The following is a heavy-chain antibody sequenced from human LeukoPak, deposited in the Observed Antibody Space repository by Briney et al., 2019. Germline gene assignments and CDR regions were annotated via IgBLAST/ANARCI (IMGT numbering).Heavy chain of an antibody. V-gene: IGHV3-33*01. Sequence: GRSLRLSCAASGFTFSSYGMHWVRQAPGKGLEWVAVIWYDGSNKYYADSVKGRSTISRDNSKNTLYLQMNSLRAEDTAVYYCAREDYDYVWGSYRPLDYWGQGTLVTVSS. D-gene: IGHD3-16*02. CDR1: GFTFSSYG. J-gene: IGHJ4*02. CDR3: AREDYDYVWGSYRPLDY. CDR2: IWYDGSNK.